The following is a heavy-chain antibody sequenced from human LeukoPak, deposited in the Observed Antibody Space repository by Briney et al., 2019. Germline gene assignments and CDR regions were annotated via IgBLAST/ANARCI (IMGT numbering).Heavy chain of an antibody. CDR1: GFTFDDYA. D-gene: IGHD6-19*01. Sequence: PGGSLRLSCAASGFTFDDYAMRWVRQAPGKGLEWVSGISWNSGSIGYADSVKGRFTISRDNAKNSLYLQMNSLRAEDTALYYCAKDKYSSGWYYFDYWGQGTLVTVSS. V-gene: IGHV3-9*01. J-gene: IGHJ4*02. CDR2: ISWNSGSI. CDR3: AKDKYSSGWYYFDY.